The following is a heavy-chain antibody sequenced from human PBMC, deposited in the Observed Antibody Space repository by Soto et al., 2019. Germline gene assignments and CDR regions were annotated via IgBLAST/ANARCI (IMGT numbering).Heavy chain of an antibody. D-gene: IGHD6-13*01. Sequence: ASVKDSFKDSGYTFTGYYMHWVRQAAGQGLEGMGWINPNSGGTNYAQKFQGRVTMTRGTSISTAYMELSRLRSGDTAVYYSARIIVAVNWFDSLGEGTLVIVS. CDR1: GYTFTGYY. CDR3: ARIIVAVNWFDS. CDR2: INPNSGGT. J-gene: IGHJ5*01. V-gene: IGHV1-2*02.